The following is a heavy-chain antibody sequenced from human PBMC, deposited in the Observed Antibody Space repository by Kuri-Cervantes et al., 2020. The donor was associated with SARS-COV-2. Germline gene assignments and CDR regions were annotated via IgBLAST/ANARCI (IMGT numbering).Heavy chain of an antibody. V-gene: IGHV4-39*01. CDR2: IYYSGST. J-gene: IGHJ4*02. D-gene: IGHD2-2*01. CDR1: GGSISSSSYY. CDR3: ARRRGGYCSSTSCPGYFDY. Sequence: GSLRLSCTVSGGSISSSSYYWGWIRQPPGKGLEWIGSIYYSGSTYYNPSLKSRVTISVDTSKNQFSLELSSVTAADTAVYYCARRRGGYCSSTSCPGYFDYWGQGTLVTVSS.